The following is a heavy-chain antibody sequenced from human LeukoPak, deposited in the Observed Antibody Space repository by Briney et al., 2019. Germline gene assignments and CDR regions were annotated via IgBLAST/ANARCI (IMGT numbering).Heavy chain of an antibody. CDR2: IYSGGST. CDR1: GFIVSSDY. CDR3: ASNRYCSSTSCFYYYGMDV. Sequence: GGSLRLSCAASGFIVSSDYMSWVRQAPGKGLEWVSVIYSGGSTYYADSVKGRFTISRDNSKNTLYLQMNSLRAEDTAVYYCASNRYCSSTSCFYYYGMDVWGKGTTVTVSS. D-gene: IGHD2-2*01. J-gene: IGHJ6*04. V-gene: IGHV3-53*01.